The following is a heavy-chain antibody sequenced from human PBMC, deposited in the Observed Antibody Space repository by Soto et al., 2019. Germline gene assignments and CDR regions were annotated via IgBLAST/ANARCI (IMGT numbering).Heavy chain of an antibody. J-gene: IGHJ3*02. CDR2: IRSKAYGGTT. Sequence: GGSLRLSCTASGFTFGDYAMSWFRQAPGKGLEWVGFIRSKAYGGTTEYAASVKGRFTISRDDSKSIAYLQMNSLKTEDTAVYYCIRDFLDPDSGYDLLSAFDIWGQGTMVTVSS. CDR3: IRDFLDPDSGYDLLSAFDI. V-gene: IGHV3-49*03. CDR1: GFTFGDYA. D-gene: IGHD5-12*01.